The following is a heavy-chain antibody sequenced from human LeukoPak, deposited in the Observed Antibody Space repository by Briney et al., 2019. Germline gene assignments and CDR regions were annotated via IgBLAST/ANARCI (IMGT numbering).Heavy chain of an antibody. D-gene: IGHD5/OR15-5a*01. CDR2: ISAYNGNT. J-gene: IGHJ5*02. Sequence: ASVKVSCKASGYTFTSHGISWVRQAPGQGLEWMGWISAYNGNTNYAQKLQGRVTMTTDTSTSTAYMELRSLRSDDTAVYYCARERIEVSVGWFDPWGQGTLVTVSS. CDR3: ARERIEVSVGWFDP. V-gene: IGHV1-18*01. CDR1: GYTFTSHG.